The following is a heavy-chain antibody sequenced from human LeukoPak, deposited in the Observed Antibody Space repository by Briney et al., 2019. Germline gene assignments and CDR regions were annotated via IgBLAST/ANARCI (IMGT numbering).Heavy chain of an antibody. CDR2: INHSGST. CDR3: AREHMVRGVTFDY. CDR1: GGSFSGYY. Sequence: SETLSLTCAVYGGSFSGYYWSWIRQPPGKGLEWIGEINHSGSTNYNPSLKSRGTISVDTSKNQFSLKLSSVTAADTAVYYCAREHMVRGVTFDYWGQGTLVTVSS. D-gene: IGHD3-10*01. J-gene: IGHJ4*02. V-gene: IGHV4-34*01.